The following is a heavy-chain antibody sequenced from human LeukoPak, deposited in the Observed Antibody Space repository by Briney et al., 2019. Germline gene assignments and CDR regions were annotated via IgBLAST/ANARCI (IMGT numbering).Heavy chain of an antibody. V-gene: IGHV4-4*02. CDR3: ARDRGSSASCYVS. CDR1: GGSISSSNW. CDR2: IYHSGST. J-gene: IGHJ5*02. D-gene: IGHD2-2*01. Sequence: SETLSLTCAVSGGSISSSNWWSWVRQPPGKGLEWIGEIYHSGSTNYNPSLKSRVTISVDKSKNKFSLKLSSVTAADTAVYYCARDRGSSASCYVSWGQGTLVTVSS.